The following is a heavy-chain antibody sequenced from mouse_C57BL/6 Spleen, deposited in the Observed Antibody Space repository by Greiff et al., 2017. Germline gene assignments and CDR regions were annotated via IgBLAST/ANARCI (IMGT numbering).Heavy chain of an antibody. CDR2: IDPSDSYT. CDR3: ARYGYDRYYYAMDY. CDR1: GYTFTSYW. V-gene: IGHV1-69*01. Sequence: VQLQQPGAELVMPGASVKLSCKASGYTFTSYWMHWVKQRPGQGLEWIGEIDPSDSYTNYNQKFKGKSTLTVDKSSSTAYMQLSRLTSEDSAVYYCARYGYDRYYYAMDYWGQGTSVTVSA. D-gene: IGHD2-2*01. J-gene: IGHJ4*01.